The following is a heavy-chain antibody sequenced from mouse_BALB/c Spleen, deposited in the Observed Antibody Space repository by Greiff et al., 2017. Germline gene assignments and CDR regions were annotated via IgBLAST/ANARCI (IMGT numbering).Heavy chain of an antibody. V-gene: IGHV14-4*02. CDR3: ARTRYYGSSYGFAY. CDR2: IDPENGDT. CDR1: GFNIKDYY. Sequence: VQLQQSGAELVRSGASVKLSCTASGFNIKDYYMHWVKQRPEQGLEWIGWIDPENGDTEYAPKFQGKATMTADTSSNTAYLQLSSLTSEDTAVYYCARTRYYGSSYGFAYWGQGTLVTVSA. D-gene: IGHD1-1*01. J-gene: IGHJ3*01.